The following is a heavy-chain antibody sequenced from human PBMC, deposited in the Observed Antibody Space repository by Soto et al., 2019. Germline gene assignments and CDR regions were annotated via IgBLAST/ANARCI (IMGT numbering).Heavy chain of an antibody. CDR1: GCTFSSYT. Sequence: QVQLVQSGAEVKKPGSWVKVSCKASGCTFSSYTISWVRQAPGQGLEWMGRIIPILGIANYAQKFQGRVTITADKSTSTAYMELSSLRSEDTAVYYCARGTTVTNTWGQGTLVTVSS. D-gene: IGHD4-17*01. CDR2: IIPILGIA. V-gene: IGHV1-69*02. J-gene: IGHJ4*02. CDR3: ARGTTVTNT.